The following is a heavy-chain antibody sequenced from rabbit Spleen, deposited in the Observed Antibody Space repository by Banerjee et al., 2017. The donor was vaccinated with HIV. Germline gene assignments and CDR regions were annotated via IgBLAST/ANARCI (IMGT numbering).Heavy chain of an antibody. CDR1: GFSFSNKAV. Sequence: QEQLVESGGGLVQPEGSLTLTCKASGFSFSNKAVMCWVRQTPGKGLEWIACINAVTGKAVYASWAKGRFTISKTSSTTVTLQMTSLTAADTATYFCARDTGSSFSSYGMDLWGQGTLVTVS. V-gene: IGHV1S45*01. J-gene: IGHJ6*01. D-gene: IGHD8-1*01. CDR2: INAVTGKA. CDR3: ARDTGSSFSSYGMDL.